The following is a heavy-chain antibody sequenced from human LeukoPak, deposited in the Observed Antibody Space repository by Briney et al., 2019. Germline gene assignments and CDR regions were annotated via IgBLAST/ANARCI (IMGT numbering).Heavy chain of an antibody. CDR1: GFTFSSYA. CDR2: ISDSGRLT. D-gene: IGHD3-10*01. CDR3: ARDRGGSAFDI. J-gene: IGHJ3*02. V-gene: IGHV3-23*01. Sequence: GGSLRLSCAASGFTFSSYAMSWVRQAPGKGLEWVSVISDSGRLTYYADSVKGRFTISRDNSKNTLFLQMNSLRAEDTAVYHCARDRGGSAFDILGQGTMVTVSS.